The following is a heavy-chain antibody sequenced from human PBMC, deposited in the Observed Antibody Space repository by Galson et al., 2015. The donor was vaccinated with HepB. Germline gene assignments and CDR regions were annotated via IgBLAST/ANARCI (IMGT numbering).Heavy chain of an antibody. CDR3: ARGGGPEKGNVLLGVAVDQ. CDR1: GFTFSSYS. Sequence: SLRLSCAASGFTFSSYSTNWVRQAPGKGLEWVAVISYDGSDTYYADALKGRFTISRDNSKNTVYLQMNSLRAEDTAMYYCARGGGPEKGNVLLGVAVDQWGQGTLVTVSS. J-gene: IGHJ4*02. CDR2: ISYDGSDT. D-gene: IGHD3-10*01. V-gene: IGHV3-30*03.